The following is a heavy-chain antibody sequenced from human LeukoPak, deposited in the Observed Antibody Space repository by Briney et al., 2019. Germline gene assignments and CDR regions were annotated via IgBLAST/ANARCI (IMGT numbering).Heavy chain of an antibody. CDR3: AHGSGSYGDAFDI. D-gene: IGHD3-10*01. CDR2: ISACNGNT. J-gene: IGHJ3*02. CDR1: GYTVTSYG. V-gene: IGHV1-18*01. Sequence: ASVKVSCKATGYTVTSYGISWVRQAPGQGLEWMGWISACNGNTNYAQKLQGRVTMTTDTSTSTAYMELRSLRSDDTAVYYCAHGSGSYGDAFDIWGQGTMVTVSS.